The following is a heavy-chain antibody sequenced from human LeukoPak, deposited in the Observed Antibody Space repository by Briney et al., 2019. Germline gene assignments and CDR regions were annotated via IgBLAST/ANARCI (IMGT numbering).Heavy chain of an antibody. J-gene: IGHJ4*02. CDR3: TSPVAGY. CDR2: IRSKAYGGTT. Sequence: GGSLRLSCTASGFTFGDYAMSWVSQAPGKGLEWVGFIRSKAYGGTTEYAASVKGRFTISRDDSKSIAYLQMNSLKTEDTAVYYCTSPVAGYWRQGTLVTVSS. CDR1: GFTFGDYA. V-gene: IGHV3-49*04. D-gene: IGHD6-19*01.